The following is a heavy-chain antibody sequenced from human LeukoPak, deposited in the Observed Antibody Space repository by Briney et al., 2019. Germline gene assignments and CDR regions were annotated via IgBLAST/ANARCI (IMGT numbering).Heavy chain of an antibody. V-gene: IGHV3-53*01. J-gene: IGHJ4*02. CDR3: AKDLRFFHY. D-gene: IGHD5/OR15-5a*01. Sequence: GGSLRLSCAASGFTVSSNYMSWVRQAPGKGLEWVSVIYSAGDTSYADSVKGRFTISRDNSKNTLYLQMNSLRAEDTAVYYCAKDLRFFHYWGQGTLVTVSS. CDR2: IYSAGDT. CDR1: GFTVSSNY.